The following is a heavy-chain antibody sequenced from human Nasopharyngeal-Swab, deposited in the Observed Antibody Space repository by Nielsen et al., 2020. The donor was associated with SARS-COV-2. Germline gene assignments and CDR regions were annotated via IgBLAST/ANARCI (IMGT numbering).Heavy chain of an antibody. V-gene: IGHV3-15*01. CDR2: IKGKTDGGTT. CDR3: TTDREIQLWLKGYFDY. D-gene: IGHD5-18*01. Sequence: GGSLRLSCAASGFTFSNAWMSWVRQAPGKGLEWVGRIKGKTDGGTTDYAAPVKGRFTISRDDSKNTLYLQMNSLKTEDTAVYYCTTDREIQLWLKGYFDYWGQGTLVTVSS. CDR1: GFTFSNAW. J-gene: IGHJ4*02.